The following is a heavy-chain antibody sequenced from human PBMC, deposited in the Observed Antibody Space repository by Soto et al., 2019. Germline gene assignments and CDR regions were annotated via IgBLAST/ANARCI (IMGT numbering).Heavy chain of an antibody. CDR2: INHSGST. Sequence: QVQLQQWGAGLLKPSETLSLTCAVYGGSGGSFSGYYWSWVRQPPGKGLEWSGEINHSGSTNYNPSLKSRVTITVGTSKNQSSLKLSSVTAADTAVYYCARDNYDSSGYYHYYYGMDVWGQGTTVTVSS. CDR3: ARDNYDSSGYYHYYYGMDV. D-gene: IGHD3-22*01. J-gene: IGHJ6*02. V-gene: IGHV4-34*01. CDR1: GGSGGSFSGYY.